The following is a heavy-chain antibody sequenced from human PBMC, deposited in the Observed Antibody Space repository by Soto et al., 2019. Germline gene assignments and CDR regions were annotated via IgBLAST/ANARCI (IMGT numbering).Heavy chain of an antibody. CDR1: GFAFETYA. CDR3: AKDSRYGVTWYEVGHPDY. V-gene: IGHV3-30*18. CDR2: ISFDGTNT. J-gene: IGHJ4*02. D-gene: IGHD1-26*01. Sequence: QVKLVESGGGVVQPGKSLRLSCEASGFAFETYAMHWVRQAPGKGLEWVAVISFDGTNTFYADSVKGRFTFSRDNSKNTLHLQLNRLRPEDTAVYYCAKDSRYGVTWYEVGHPDYWGQGAPVTVSS.